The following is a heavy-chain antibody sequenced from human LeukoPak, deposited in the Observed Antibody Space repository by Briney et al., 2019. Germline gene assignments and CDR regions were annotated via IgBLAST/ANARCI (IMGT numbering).Heavy chain of an antibody. CDR1: GGTFSIYA. V-gene: IGHV1-2*06. Sequence: ASVKVSFKASGGTFSIYAISWVRQAPGQGLEWMGRINPNSGDTNYTQKFQGRVTMTRDTSISTAYMELSRLRSDDTAVYYCARDYCSSTSCLFDYWGQGTLVTVSS. CDR3: ARDYCSSTSCLFDY. D-gene: IGHD2-2*01. CDR2: INPNSGDT. J-gene: IGHJ4*02.